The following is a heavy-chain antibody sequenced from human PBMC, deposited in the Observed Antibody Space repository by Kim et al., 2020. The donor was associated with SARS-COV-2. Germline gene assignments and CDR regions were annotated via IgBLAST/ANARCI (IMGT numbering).Heavy chain of an antibody. CDR2: INHSGST. CDR3: ARRNPGCSSTSCYHYYYGIDV. Sequence: SETLSLTCAVYGGSFSGYYWSWIRQPPGKGLEWIGEINHSGSTNYNPSLKSRVTISVDTSKNQFSLKLSSVPAADTAVYYCARRNPGCSSTSCYHYYYGIDVRCQATTVTVSS. J-gene: IGHJ6*02. V-gene: IGHV4-34*01. D-gene: IGHD2-2*01. CDR1: GGSFSGYY.